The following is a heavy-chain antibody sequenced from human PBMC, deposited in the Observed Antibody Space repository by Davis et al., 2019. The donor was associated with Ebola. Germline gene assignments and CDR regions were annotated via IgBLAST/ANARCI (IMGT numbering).Heavy chain of an antibody. CDR3: ARSVTQGAFDY. V-gene: IGHV3-7*03. D-gene: IGHD4-17*01. J-gene: IGHJ4*02. Sequence: GGSLRLSCAASGFTFSSYWMSWVRQAPGKGLEWVANIKQDGSEKYYVDSVKGRFTISRDNAKNSLYLQMNSLRAEDTALYHCARSVTQGAFDYWGQGTLVTVSS. CDR2: IKQDGSEK. CDR1: GFTFSSYW.